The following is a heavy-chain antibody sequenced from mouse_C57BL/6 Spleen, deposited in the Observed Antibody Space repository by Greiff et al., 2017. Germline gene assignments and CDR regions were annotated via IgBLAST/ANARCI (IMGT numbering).Heavy chain of an antibody. CDR3: ARRKDYYSRSPAYYFDY. CDR2: INPSSGYS. D-gene: IGHD1-1*01. J-gene: IGHJ2*01. V-gene: IGHV1-7*01. Sequence: VKLQQSGAELAKPGASVKLSCTASGYTFTSYWMHWVKQRPGQGLEWIGYINPSSGYSKYNQKFKDKATLTADKSSSTAYMHLSILTYEASAVYYCARRKDYYSRSPAYYFDYWGQGTTLTVSS. CDR1: GYTFTSYW.